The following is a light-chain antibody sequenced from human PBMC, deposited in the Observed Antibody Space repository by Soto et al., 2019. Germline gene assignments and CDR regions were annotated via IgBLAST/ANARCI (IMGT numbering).Light chain of an antibody. V-gene: IGKV3-15*01. CDR2: DAS. J-gene: IGKJ2*01. Sequence: EIVMTQSPASLSVSPGDGATLSCRASQSVSSNVAWYQQSTGQGPRLLIHDASTRAVSVPARFSGSGSGTGFTLAISSLQSEDFAVYYCQQYHNWPPQYTFGQGTKLQIK. CDR3: QQYHNWPPQYT. CDR1: QSVSSN.